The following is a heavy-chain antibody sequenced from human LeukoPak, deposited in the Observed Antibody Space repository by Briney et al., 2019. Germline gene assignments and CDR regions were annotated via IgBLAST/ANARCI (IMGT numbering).Heavy chain of an antibody. CDR3: ARAVATGLYYYGMDV. D-gene: IGHD6-19*01. CDR2: INHSGST. Sequence: PSETLSLTCAVYGGSFSGYYWSWIRQPPGKGLEWIGEINHSGSTNYNPSLKSRVTISVDTSKNQFSLKLSSVTAADTAVYYCARAVATGLYYYGMDVWGQGTTVTVSS. CDR1: GGSFSGYY. V-gene: IGHV4-34*01. J-gene: IGHJ6*02.